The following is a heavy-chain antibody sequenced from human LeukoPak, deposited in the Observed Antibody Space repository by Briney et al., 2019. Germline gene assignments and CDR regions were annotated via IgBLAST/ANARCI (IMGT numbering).Heavy chain of an antibody. CDR3: ATDGAGFDT. CDR2: INIGGTNT. Sequence: PGGSLRLSCAASGFTFNDYYMSWIRQAPGKGLEWLSYINIGGTNTHYADSVKGRFTISWDNAKKSLYLEMNNLRAEDTAVYYCATDGAGFDTWGQGVLVTVSS. J-gene: IGHJ5*02. CDR1: GFTFNDYY. V-gene: IGHV3-11*01.